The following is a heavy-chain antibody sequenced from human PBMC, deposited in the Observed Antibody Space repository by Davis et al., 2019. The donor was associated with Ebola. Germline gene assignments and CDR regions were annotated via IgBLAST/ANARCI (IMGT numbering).Heavy chain of an antibody. CDR1: GFTFSSYA. D-gene: IGHD3-10*01. V-gene: IGHV3-30*04. J-gene: IGHJ6*02. CDR2: ISYDGSNK. CDR3: ARDMVFVGFGELLVRYYYYGMDV. Sequence: GESLKISCAASGFTFSSYAMHWVRQAPGKGLEWVAVISYDGSNKYYADSVKGRFTISRDNSKNTLYLQMNSLRAEDTAVYYCARDMVFVGFGELLVRYYYYGMDVWGQGTTVTVSS.